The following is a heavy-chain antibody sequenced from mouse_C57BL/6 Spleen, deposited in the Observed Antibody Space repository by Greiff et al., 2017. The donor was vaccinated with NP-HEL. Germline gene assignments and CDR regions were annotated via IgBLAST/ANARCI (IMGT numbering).Heavy chain of an antibody. Sequence: VHLVASGPELVKPGASVKISCKASGYAFSSSWMNWVKQRPGKGLEWIGRIYPGDGDTNYNGKFKGKATLTADKSSSTAYMQLSSLTSEDSAVYFCARSGDLYYFDYWGQGTTLTVSS. D-gene: IGHD3-1*01. CDR2: IYPGDGDT. CDR1: GYAFSSSW. V-gene: IGHV1-82*01. J-gene: IGHJ2*01. CDR3: ARSGDLYYFDY.